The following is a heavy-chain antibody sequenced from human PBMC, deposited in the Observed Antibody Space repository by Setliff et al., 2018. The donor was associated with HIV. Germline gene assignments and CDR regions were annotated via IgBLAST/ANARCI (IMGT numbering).Heavy chain of an antibody. CDR1: GGSISSRGYY. CDR3: VRHAGARIGISDAFDI. J-gene: IGHJ3*02. V-gene: IGHV4-61*05. CDR2: ISNVGHT. Sequence: PSETLSLTCTVSGGSISSRGYYWGWIRQPPGKELEWIGYISNVGHTNCIPSLKSRVTISMDTSKDQFSLRLTSVTAADTAVYYCVRHAGARIGISDAFDIWGQGSMVTVSS. D-gene: IGHD1-20*01.